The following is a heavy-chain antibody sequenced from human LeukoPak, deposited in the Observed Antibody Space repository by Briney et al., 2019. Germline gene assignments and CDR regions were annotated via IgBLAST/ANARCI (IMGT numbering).Heavy chain of an antibody. V-gene: IGHV3-23*01. J-gene: IGHJ4*02. Sequence: PGGSLRLSCAASGCTFSSYAMSWVRQAPGKGLEWVSGISGSGPYTFYTDSVKGRFTISRDSSKNTLYLQMNSLRAEDTALYYCAKHGYCSGISCFFDFWGQGTLVTVSS. D-gene: IGHD2-2*03. CDR2: ISGSGPYT. CDR3: AKHGYCSGISCFFDF. CDR1: GCTFSSYA.